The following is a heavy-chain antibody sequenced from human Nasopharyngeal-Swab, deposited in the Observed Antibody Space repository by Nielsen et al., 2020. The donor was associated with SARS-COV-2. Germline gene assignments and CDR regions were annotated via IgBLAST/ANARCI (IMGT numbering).Heavy chain of an antibody. CDR2: ISWDSGNI. V-gene: IGHV3-9*01. Sequence: SLKISCAASGFTFDDYAIHWVRQAPGRGLEWVSGISWDSGNIGYADSVKGRFTISRDNAKNSLYLQMNSLRAEDTAVYYCARDPKYYYYYGMDVWGQGTTVTVSS. J-gene: IGHJ6*02. CDR1: GFTFDDYA. CDR3: ARDPKYYYYYGMDV.